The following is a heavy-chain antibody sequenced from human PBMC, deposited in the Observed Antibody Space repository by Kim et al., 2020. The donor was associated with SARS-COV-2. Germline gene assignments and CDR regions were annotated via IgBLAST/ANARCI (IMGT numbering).Heavy chain of an antibody. D-gene: IGHD5-12*01. V-gene: IGHV3-30*18. CDR3: AKDRSGYSGYALGAYYYYGMDV. Sequence: GGSLRLSCAASGFTFSSYGMHWVRQAPGKGLEWVAVISYDGSNKYYADSVKGRFTISRDNSKNTLYLQMNSLRAEDTAVYYCAKDRSGYSGYALGAYYYYGMDVWGQGTTVTVSS. J-gene: IGHJ6*02. CDR2: ISYDGSNK. CDR1: GFTFSSYG.